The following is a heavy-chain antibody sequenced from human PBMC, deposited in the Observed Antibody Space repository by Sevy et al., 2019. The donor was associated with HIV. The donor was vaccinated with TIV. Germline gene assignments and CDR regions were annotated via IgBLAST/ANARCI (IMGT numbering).Heavy chain of an antibody. V-gene: IGHV3-48*03. CDR2: ISRSGRTI. D-gene: IGHD6-13*01. CDR1: GFTFSSYE. J-gene: IGHJ6*02. Sequence: GGSLKLSCAASGFTFSSYEMKWVRQAPGKGLEWVSYISRSGRTIYYADSVKGRFTISRDNAKNSLYLQMKSLRAEDTAVYYCARDWAAATDTGGYYYGMDVWGQGTTVIVSS. CDR3: ARDWAAATDTGGYYYGMDV.